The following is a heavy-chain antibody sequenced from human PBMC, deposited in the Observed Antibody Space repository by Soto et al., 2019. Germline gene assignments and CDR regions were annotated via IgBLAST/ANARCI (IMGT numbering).Heavy chain of an antibody. D-gene: IGHD1-26*01. V-gene: IGHV4-31*03. CDR2: IYYSGST. CDR1: GGSISSGGYY. J-gene: IGHJ4*02. CDR3: ARVSGATVIY. Sequence: SETLSLTCTVSGGSISSGGYYWSWIRQHPGKGLEWIGYIYYSGSTYYNPSLKSRVTISVDTSKNQFSLKLSSVTAADTAVYYCARVSGATVIYWGQGTLVTVSS.